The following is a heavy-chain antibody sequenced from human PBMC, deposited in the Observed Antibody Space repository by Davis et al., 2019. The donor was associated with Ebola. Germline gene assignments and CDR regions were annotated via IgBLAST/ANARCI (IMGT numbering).Heavy chain of an antibody. V-gene: IGHV4-34*01. J-gene: IGHJ4*02. CDR1: GGSFSGYY. CDR3: ARSYSSGWYGFVRPFDY. Sequence: SETLSLTCAVYGGSFSGYYWSWIRQPPGKGLEWIGEINHSGSTNYNPSLKSRVTISVDTSKNQFSLKLSSVTAADTAVYYCARSYSSGWYGFVRPFDYWGQGTLVTVSS. D-gene: IGHD6-19*01. CDR2: INHSGST.